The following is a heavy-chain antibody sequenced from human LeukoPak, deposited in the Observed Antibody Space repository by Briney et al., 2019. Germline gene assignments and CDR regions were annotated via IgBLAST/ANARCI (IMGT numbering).Heavy chain of an antibody. J-gene: IGHJ4*02. CDR3: ARGTTAMVTN. Sequence: PSETLSLTCTVSGGSISSGGYYWSWIRQHPGKGLEWIGYIYYSGSTYYNPSLKSRVTISVDTSKNQFSLKLSSVTAADTAVYYCARGTTAMVTNWGQGTLVTVSS. CDR2: IYYSGST. D-gene: IGHD5-18*01. V-gene: IGHV4-31*03. CDR1: GGSISSGGYY.